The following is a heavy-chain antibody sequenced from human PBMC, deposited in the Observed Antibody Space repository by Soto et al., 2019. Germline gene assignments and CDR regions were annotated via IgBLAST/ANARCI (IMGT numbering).Heavy chain of an antibody. D-gene: IGHD3-22*01. Sequence: QMRLVQSGPEVKKPGTSVKVSCKASGFTFTSSAVQWVRQARGQRLEWIGWIVVGSGNTNYAQKFQERGTITRDMSTGTAYMELSSLRSADTAVYYCAALTYYYDSSGYYRYNWFDPWGQGTLVTVSS. V-gene: IGHV1-58*01. CDR2: IVVGSGNT. CDR3: AALTYYYDSSGYYRYNWFDP. CDR1: GFTFTSSA. J-gene: IGHJ5*02.